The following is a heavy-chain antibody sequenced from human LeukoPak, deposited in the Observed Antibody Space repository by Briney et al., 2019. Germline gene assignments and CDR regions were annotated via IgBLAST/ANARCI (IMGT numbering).Heavy chain of an antibody. V-gene: IGHV4-38-2*02. Sequence: SETLSLTCTVSGYSISSGYYWGWIRQPPGKGLEWIGNIYHSGSTYYNPSLKSRVTISVDTSKNQFSLKLSSVTAADTAVYYCARLHWFGEKGFDYWGQGTLVTVSS. CDR2: IYHSGST. D-gene: IGHD3-10*01. CDR1: GYSISSGYY. J-gene: IGHJ4*02. CDR3: ARLHWFGEKGFDY.